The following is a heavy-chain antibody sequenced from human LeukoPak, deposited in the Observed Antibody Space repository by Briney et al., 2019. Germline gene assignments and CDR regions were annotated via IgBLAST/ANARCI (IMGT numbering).Heavy chain of an antibody. D-gene: IGHD3-3*01. CDR1: GGSISSYY. CDR2: IYYSWST. J-gene: IGHJ5*02. CDR3: ARAGTGDYDFWSGYYKGRWFAP. V-gene: IGHV4-59*01. Sequence: SETLSLTCTVSGGSISSYYWSWIRQPPGKGLEWIGYIYYSWSTNYNPSLKSRVTISVDTSKNRFSLKLRSDAAADMAVYYCARAGTGDYDFWSGYYKGRWFAPWGQGTLVPVSS.